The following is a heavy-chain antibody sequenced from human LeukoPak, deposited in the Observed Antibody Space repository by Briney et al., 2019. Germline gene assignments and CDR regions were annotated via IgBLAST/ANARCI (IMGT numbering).Heavy chain of an antibody. CDR1: GFTFRSYW. CDR2: MKLDGSEE. D-gene: IGHD2-15*01. Sequence: GGSLRLSCAASGFTFRSYWMSWVRQAPGKGLEWVANMKLDGSEEYYVDSVKGRFTISSDNAKNSLYLQMNSLRVDDTGVYYCARWARYCSSGSCYSWFDPWGQGTLVTVSS. CDR3: ARWARYCSSGSCYSWFDP. V-gene: IGHV3-7*01. J-gene: IGHJ5*02.